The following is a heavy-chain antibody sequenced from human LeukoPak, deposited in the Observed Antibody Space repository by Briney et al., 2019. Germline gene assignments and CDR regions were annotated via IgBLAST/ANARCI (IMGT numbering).Heavy chain of an antibody. V-gene: IGHV4-31*03. CDR3: ARAVEGTAMKYHFDF. J-gene: IGHJ4*02. D-gene: IGHD5-18*01. CDR2: IYYSGST. CDR1: GGSISSGGFY. Sequence: PSETLSLTCTVSGGSISSGGFYWSWIRQHPGKGLEWIVYIYYSGSTYYNPSLKSRATISVDTSKNQFSPKLSSVTAADTAVYHCARAVEGTAMKYHFDFWGQGTLVTVSS.